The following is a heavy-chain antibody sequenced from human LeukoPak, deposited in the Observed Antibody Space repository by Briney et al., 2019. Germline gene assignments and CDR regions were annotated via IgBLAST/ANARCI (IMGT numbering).Heavy chain of an antibody. CDR1: GFTFSSYS. CDR3: AKGSDYVWGSYRRQFDY. CDR2: ISSSSSYI. V-gene: IGHV3-21*04. D-gene: IGHD3-16*02. J-gene: IGHJ4*02. Sequence: PGGSLRLSCAASGFTFSSYSMNWVRQAPGKGLEWVSSISSSSSYIYYADSVKGRFTISRDNAKNSLYLQMNSLRAEDTAVYYCAKGSDYVWGSYRRQFDYWGQGTLVTVSS.